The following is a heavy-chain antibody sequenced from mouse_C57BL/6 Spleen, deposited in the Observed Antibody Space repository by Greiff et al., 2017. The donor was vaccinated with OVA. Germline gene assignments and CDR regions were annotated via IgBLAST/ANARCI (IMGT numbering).Heavy chain of an antibody. V-gene: IGHV7-3*01. J-gene: IGHJ4*01. CDR1: GFTFTDYY. CDR3: ARYNRGSLYAMDY. Sequence: EVKVVESGGGLVQPGGSLSLSCAASGFTFTDYYMSWVRQPPGKALEWLGFIRNKANGYTTEYSASVKGRFTISRDNSQSILYLQMNALRAEDSATYYCARYNRGSLYAMDYWGQGTSVTVSS. CDR2: IRNKANGYTT. D-gene: IGHD3-1*01.